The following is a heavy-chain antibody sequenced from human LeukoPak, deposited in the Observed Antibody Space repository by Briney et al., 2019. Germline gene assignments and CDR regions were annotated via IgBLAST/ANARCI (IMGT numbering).Heavy chain of an antibody. J-gene: IGHJ6*03. V-gene: IGHV3-23*01. CDR2: ISGSGGST. D-gene: IGHD2-2*01. CDR3: AKSSPPDPPLQFVVVPAAMTYYYMDV. CDR1: GFTFSSYA. Sequence: GGSLRLSCAASGFTFSSYAMSWVRQAPGKGLEWVSAISGSGGSTYYADSVKGRFTISRDNSKNTLYLQMNSLRAEDTAVYYCAKSSPPDPPLQFVVVPAAMTYYYMDVWGKGTTVPVSS.